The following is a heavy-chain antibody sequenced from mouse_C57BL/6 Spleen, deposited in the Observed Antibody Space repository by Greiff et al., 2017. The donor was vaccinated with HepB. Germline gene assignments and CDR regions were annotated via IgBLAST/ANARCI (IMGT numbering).Heavy chain of an antibody. V-gene: IGHV1-15*01. J-gene: IGHJ4*01. CDR1: GYTFTDYE. Sequence: QVQLQQSGAELVRPGASVTLSCKASGYTFTDYEMHWVKQTPVHGLEWIGAIDPETGGTAYNQKFKGKAILTADKSSSTAYMELRSLTSEDSAVYYCTRPLITTVVDEMDYWGQGTSVTVSS. D-gene: IGHD1-1*01. CDR3: TRPLITTVVDEMDY. CDR2: IDPETGGT.